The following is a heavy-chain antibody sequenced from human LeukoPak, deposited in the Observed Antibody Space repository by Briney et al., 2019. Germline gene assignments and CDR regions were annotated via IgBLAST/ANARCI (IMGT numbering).Heavy chain of an antibody. V-gene: IGHV4-59*01. CDR1: GASFRGYY. CDR2: IFSRGGT. D-gene: IGHD2-15*01. J-gene: IGHJ4*02. CDR3: ATLGYCTGGNCYQDDF. Sequence: SETLSLTCTVSGASFRGYYWNWIRQPPGKGLEWIGYIFSRGGTSYNPSLKSRATILIDTSKNQFSLSLTSVTAADTAVYYCATLGYCTGGNCYQDDFWGQGTPVTVSS.